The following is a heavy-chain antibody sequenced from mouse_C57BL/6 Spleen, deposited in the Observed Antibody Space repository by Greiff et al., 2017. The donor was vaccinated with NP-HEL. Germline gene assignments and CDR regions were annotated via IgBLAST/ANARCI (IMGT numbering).Heavy chain of an antibody. CDR1: GYTFTSYW. CDR2: IDPSDSYT. Sequence: VQLQQPGAELVKPGASVKLSCKASGYTFTSYWMQWVKQRPGQGLEWIGEIDPSDSYTNYNQKFKGKATLTVDTSSSTAYMQLSSLTSEDSAVYYCARKDFDVWGTGTTVTVSS. CDR3: ARKDFDV. J-gene: IGHJ1*03. V-gene: IGHV1-50*01.